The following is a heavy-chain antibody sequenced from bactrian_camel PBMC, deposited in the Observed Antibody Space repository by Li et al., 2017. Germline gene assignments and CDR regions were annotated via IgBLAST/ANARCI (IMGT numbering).Heavy chain of an antibody. V-gene: IGHV3S53*01. CDR2: ISPDGSS. CDR3: KVGGASDYCQRTY. J-gene: IGHJ4*01. Sequence: HVQLVESGGGSVQAGGSLRLSCTAPGFLSHDCVLEYDRQATGKQREYVSSISPDGSSTYRSTVKGRFTISIDKSTDTVYLQMDSLKPEDTGLYTCKVGGASDYCQRTYWGQGTQVTVS. D-gene: IGHD3*01. CDR1: GFLSHDCV.